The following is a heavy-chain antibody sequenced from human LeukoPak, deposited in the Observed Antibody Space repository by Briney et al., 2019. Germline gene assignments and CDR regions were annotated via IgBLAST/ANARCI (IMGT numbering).Heavy chain of an antibody. J-gene: IGHJ4*02. CDR3: ARATTSSGWLGGDY. V-gene: IGHV4-59*01. CDR2: IYYSGST. D-gene: IGHD6-19*01. Sequence: PSETLSLTCTVSGGSISSYYWSWIRQPPGKGLEWIGYIYYSGSTNYNPSLKSRVTISVDTSKNQFSLKLSSVTAADTAVYYCARATTSSGWLGGDYWGQGTLVTVSS. CDR1: GGSISSYY.